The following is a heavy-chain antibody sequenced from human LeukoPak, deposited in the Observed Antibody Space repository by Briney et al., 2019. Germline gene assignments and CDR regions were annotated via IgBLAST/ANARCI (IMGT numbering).Heavy chain of an antibody. J-gene: IGHJ4*02. CDR2: INAYNGDT. V-gene: IGHV1-18*01. CDR3: ARDGGCDLYYVDY. CDR1: GYPFSTYG. Sequence: GASVTVSCMASGYPFSTYGIIWVRQPPAHGLEWMGWINAYNGDTKYVQKVQGRVTMTTVTSTSTAYMELRSLRSDDTAVYYCARDGGCDLYYVDYWGQGTLVTVSS. D-gene: IGHD2-15*01.